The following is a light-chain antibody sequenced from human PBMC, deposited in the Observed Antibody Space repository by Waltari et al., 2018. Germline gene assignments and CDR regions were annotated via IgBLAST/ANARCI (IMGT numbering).Light chain of an antibody. Sequence: DIQLTQSPSFLSPSVGRRVPVTFRASQDICTYFAWYQKKTGKAPHLLIYAASSLHTGVPSRFSAGGSGTLFTRTINRLQPEDFATYYCQQLHTYPLTFGGGTEVEL. CDR3: QQLHTYPLT. V-gene: IGKV1-9*01. CDR1: QDICTY. J-gene: IGKJ4*01. CDR2: AAS.